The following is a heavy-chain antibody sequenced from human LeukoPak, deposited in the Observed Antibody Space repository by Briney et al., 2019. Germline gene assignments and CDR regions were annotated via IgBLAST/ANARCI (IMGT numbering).Heavy chain of an antibody. D-gene: IGHD5-18*01. CDR1: SGSLSSSY. V-gene: IGHV4-4*07. CDR3: ARVRHGYSYGLVDY. CDR2: VYTSGST. Sequence: SETLSLTCSLSSGSLSSSYWSWIRQPAGKGLEWIGRVYTSGSTNYNPSLKSRVAMSVDTSKNQLSLKVSSVTAADTAVYYCARVRHGYSYGLVDYWGQGTLVTVSS. J-gene: IGHJ4*02.